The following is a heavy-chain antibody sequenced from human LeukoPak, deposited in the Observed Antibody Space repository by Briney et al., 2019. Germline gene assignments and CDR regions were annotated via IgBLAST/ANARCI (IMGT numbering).Heavy chain of an antibody. CDR3: AREEYYYGSGSYYDY. CDR1: GGTFRSYA. D-gene: IGHD3-10*01. J-gene: IGHJ4*02. Sequence: ASVKFSCKASGGTFRSYAISWVRQAPGQGLEWMGRIIPSLGIANYAQKFQGRVTITADKSTSTAYMELSSLRSEDTAVYYCAREEYYYGSGSYYDYWGQGTLVTVSS. V-gene: IGHV1-69*04. CDR2: IIPSLGIA.